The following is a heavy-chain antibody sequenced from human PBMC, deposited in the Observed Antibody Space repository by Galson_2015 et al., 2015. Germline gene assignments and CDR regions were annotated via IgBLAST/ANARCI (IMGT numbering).Heavy chain of an antibody. J-gene: IGHJ6*02. Sequence: SLRLSCAASGFRFSNYGMHWVRQAPGKGLEWVAVIWYDGSNKYYADSVKGRFTISRDNSKNTLYLQMNSLRAEGTAVYYCARDGNQGGGYYYYGMDVWGQGTTVTVSS. CDR1: GFRFSNYG. V-gene: IGHV3-33*01. D-gene: IGHD1-14*01. CDR2: IWYDGSNK. CDR3: ARDGNQGGGYYYYGMDV.